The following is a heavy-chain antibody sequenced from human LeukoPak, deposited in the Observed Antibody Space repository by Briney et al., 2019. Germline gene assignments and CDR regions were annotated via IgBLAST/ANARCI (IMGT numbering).Heavy chain of an antibody. Sequence: GGFLRLSCSVSGLTFYTYAMSWVRQAPGKGLEWVSAISGRDGRTYYTDSVKGRFTISRDNSKNTLYLQMNSLRAEDTAVYYCCTSPSFGSSWYQFSYWGQGALVTVPS. CDR2: ISGRDGRT. CDR1: GLTFYTYA. D-gene: IGHD6-13*01. V-gene: IGHV3-23*01. CDR3: CTSPSFGSSWYQFSY. J-gene: IGHJ4*02.